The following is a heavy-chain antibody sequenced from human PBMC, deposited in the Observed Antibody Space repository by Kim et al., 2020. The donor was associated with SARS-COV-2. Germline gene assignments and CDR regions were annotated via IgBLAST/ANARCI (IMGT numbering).Heavy chain of an antibody. CDR1: GDTFSSYA. J-gene: IGHJ2*01. CDR3: ARGRRGMQWLVPPLGYYFDL. Sequence: SVKVSCKASGDTFSSYAISWVRQAPGQGLEWMGGIIPIFGTANYAQKFQGRVTITADESTSTAYMELSSLRSEDTAVYYCARGRRGMQWLVPPLGYYFDLWGRGTLVTVSS. D-gene: IGHD6-19*01. V-gene: IGHV1-69*13. CDR2: IIPIFGTA.